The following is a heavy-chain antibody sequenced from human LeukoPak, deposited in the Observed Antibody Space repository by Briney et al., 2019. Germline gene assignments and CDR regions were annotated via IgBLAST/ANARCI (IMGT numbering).Heavy chain of an antibody. CDR2: IYATGST. V-gene: IGHV4-4*07. Sequence: SETLSLTCTVSGDSMNNCYWNWIRQPAGKGPEWIGRIYATGSTDYNPSLKSRVTMAIDTSKNHFSLNLTSVTAADTAVYFCARDRALDSDSTGYYYNRGLDYWSQGTLVTVSS. D-gene: IGHD3-22*01. CDR1: GDSMNNCY. J-gene: IGHJ4*02. CDR3: ARDRALDSDSTGYYYNRGLDY.